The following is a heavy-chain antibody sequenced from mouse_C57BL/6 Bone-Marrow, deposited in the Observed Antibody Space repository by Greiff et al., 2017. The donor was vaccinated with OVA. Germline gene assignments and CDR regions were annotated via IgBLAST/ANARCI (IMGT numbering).Heavy chain of an antibody. V-gene: IGHV1-82*01. CDR2: IYPGDGDT. CDR3: ARWNGYHWYFDV. J-gene: IGHJ1*03. Sequence: QVHVKQSGPELVKPGASVKISCKASGYAFSSSWMNWVKQRPGKGLEWIGRIYPGDGDTNYNGKFKGKATLTADKSSSTAYMQLSSLTSEDSAVYFCARWNGYHWYFDVWGTGTTVTVSS. CDR1: GYAFSSSW. D-gene: IGHD2-2*01.